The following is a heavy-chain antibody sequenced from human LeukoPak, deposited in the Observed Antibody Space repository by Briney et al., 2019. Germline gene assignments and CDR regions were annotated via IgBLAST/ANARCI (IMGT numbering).Heavy chain of an antibody. Sequence: PGGSLRLSCAASGFTFSSYDMGWVRQAPGKGLEWVSAISDSGTRTYYADSMKGRFTISRDNFKNTLYLQMNSLRVGDTAVYYCAKDSRRTSGWYYFDYWGQGTLVTVSS. V-gene: IGHV3-23*01. D-gene: IGHD6-19*01. J-gene: IGHJ4*02. CDR1: GFTFSSYD. CDR2: ISDSGTRT. CDR3: AKDSRRTSGWYYFDY.